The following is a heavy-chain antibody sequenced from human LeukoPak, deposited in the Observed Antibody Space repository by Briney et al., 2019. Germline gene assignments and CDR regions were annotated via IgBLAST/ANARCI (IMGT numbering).Heavy chain of an antibody. Sequence: PSQTLSLTCTVSGGSISSGGYYWGWIRQPPGTGLEWIGSIYYSGSTYYNPSLKSRVTISVDTSKNQFSLKLSSVTAADTAVYYCASSVRDYYGSGSYGYWGQGTLVTVSS. CDR1: GGSISSGGYY. D-gene: IGHD3-10*01. CDR3: ASSVRDYYGSGSYGY. J-gene: IGHJ4*02. CDR2: IYYSGST. V-gene: IGHV4-39*07.